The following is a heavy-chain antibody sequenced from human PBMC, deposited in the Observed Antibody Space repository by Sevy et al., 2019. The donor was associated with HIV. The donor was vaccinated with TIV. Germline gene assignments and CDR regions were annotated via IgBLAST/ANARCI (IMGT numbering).Heavy chain of an antibody. CDR3: ATVFSDYGDYLLAF. CDR2: ISGGGGDT. Sequence: GGSLRLSCVASGFAFRGRAMSWVRQAPGKGLEWVSAISGGGGDTYYAPSVKGRFTISRDNSKDTLYLHLNSLRADDTAMFYCATVFSDYGDYLLAFWGQGTLVTVSS. J-gene: IGHJ4*02. V-gene: IGHV3-23*01. CDR1: GFAFRGRA. D-gene: IGHD4-17*01.